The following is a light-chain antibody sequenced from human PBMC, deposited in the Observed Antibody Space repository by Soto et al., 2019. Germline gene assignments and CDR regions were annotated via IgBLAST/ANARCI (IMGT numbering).Light chain of an antibody. CDR3: NSYTSSVTYV. J-gene: IGLJ1*01. CDR1: SSDVGLYNY. CDR2: DVS. V-gene: IGLV2-14*03. Sequence: QSALTQPASVSGSPGQSITISCTGTSSDVGLYNYVSWYRHLPGKAPELIIYDVSNRPSGVSNRFSGSKSANTASLTISGLQAEDEADYYCNSYTSSVTYVFGTGTKLTVL.